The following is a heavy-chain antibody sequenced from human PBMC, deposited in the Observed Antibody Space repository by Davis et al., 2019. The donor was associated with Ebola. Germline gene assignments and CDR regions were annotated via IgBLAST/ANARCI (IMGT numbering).Heavy chain of an antibody. CDR3: AKDFYGSGSYIDA. CDR1: GLTFGDYA. J-gene: IGHJ5*02. CDR2: ITLNSGTT. V-gene: IGHV3-9*01. Sequence: PGGSLRLSCATSGLTFGDYAMHWFRQAPGKGLEWVSGITLNSGTTAYADSVKGRFTISRDNAKDSLYLQMNSLRTEDTAFYYCAKDFYGSGSYIDAWGQGTLVAVSS. D-gene: IGHD3-10*01.